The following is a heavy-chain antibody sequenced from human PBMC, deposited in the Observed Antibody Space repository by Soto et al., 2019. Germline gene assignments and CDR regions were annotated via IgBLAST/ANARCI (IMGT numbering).Heavy chain of an antibody. CDR3: ARSALNDDIMYFES. D-gene: IGHD1-1*01. V-gene: IGHV1-45*01. J-gene: IGHJ4*02. Sequence: QMQLVQSGPEVRKTGSSVKVSCTASGWTFTYRYLHWVRQAPGQALEWLGWITPYNGNLKYAQNFPGRLTITRQSSLSTTYMELSGLRSEDTAVYYCARSALNDDIMYFESWGQGTLVTVSS. CDR1: GWTFTYRY. CDR2: ITPYNGNL.